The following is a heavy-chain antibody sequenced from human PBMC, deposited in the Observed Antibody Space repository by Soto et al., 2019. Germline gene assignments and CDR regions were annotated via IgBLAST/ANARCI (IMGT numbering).Heavy chain of an antibody. Sequence: GGSLRLSCAASGFTFSGSAMHWVRQASGKGLEWVGRIRSKANSYATAYAAXXXXXXXXXXXXXXXXXXXXXXXXXXXXXXXXYCVSPSYYYYYMDVWGKGTTVTVSS. D-gene: IGHD2-8*02. V-gene: IGHV3-73*01. CDR3: VSPSYYYYYMDV. J-gene: IGHJ6*03. CDR2: IRSKANSYAT. CDR1: GFTFSGSA.